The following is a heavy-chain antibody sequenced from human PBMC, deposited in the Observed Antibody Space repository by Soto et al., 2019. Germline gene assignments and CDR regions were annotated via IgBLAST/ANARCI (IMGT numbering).Heavy chain of an antibody. J-gene: IGHJ4*02. D-gene: IGHD2-21*02. V-gene: IGHV4-34*01. CDR2: INHSGSP. CDR3: ARGRGGGNSVYFDH. CDR1: GESLSDYY. Sequence: SETLSLTCAVYGESLSDYYWSWIRQPPGKGLEWIGEINHSGSPNYNPSLKSRVIISVDTSKNQFSLKVSSVTAADTAVYYCARGRGGGNSVYFDHWGQEALVTVSS.